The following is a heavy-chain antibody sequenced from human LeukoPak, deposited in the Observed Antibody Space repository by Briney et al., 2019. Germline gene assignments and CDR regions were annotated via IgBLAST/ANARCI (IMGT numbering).Heavy chain of an antibody. Sequence: PSETLSLTCTVSGGSISSSSYYWGWIRQPPGKGLEWIGSIYYSGSTYYNPSLKSRVTISVDTSKNQFSLKLSSVTAADTAVYYCATQGLRLGIYYFDYWGQGTLVTVSS. J-gene: IGHJ4*02. CDR3: ATQGLRLGIYYFDY. CDR2: IYYSGST. V-gene: IGHV4-39*01. CDR1: GGSISSSSYY. D-gene: IGHD7-27*01.